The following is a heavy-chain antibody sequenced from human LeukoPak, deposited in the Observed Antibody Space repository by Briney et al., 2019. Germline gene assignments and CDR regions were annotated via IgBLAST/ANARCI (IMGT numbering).Heavy chain of an antibody. D-gene: IGHD3-10*01. CDR1: GGSFSAYY. CDR3: ARHRRYYYGSGRNPTGVFEPKYYFDY. Sequence: SETLSLTCAVYGGSFSAYYWSWVRQSPGKGLEWIGEINHSGSSNYNPSLKGRVTMSLDSSRNQFSLKLNSLTAADTAVYYCARHRRYYYGSGRNPTGVFEPKYYFDYWGQGTLVTVFS. CDR2: INHSGSS. V-gene: IGHV4-34*01. J-gene: IGHJ4*02.